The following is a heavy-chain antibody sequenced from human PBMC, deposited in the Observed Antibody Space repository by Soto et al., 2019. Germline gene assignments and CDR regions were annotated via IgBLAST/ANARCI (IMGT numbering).Heavy chain of an antibody. J-gene: IGHJ4*02. Sequence: QVQLVESGGGVVQPGRSLRLSCAASGFTFNNYGMHWVRQAPGKGLEWVSIISYDGSNKYYADYVMGRFTISRDNSKNTLYLQRNSMRDEDTAVYYCAKDLLGDRSGYQYGGDYWGQGTLVTVSS. V-gene: IGHV3-30*18. CDR1: GFTFNNYG. D-gene: IGHD3-22*01. CDR3: AKDLLGDRSGYQYGGDY. CDR2: ISYDGSNK.